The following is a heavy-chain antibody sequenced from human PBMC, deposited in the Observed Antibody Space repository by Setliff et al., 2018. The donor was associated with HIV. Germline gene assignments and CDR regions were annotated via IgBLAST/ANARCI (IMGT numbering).Heavy chain of an antibody. V-gene: IGHV4-34*01. Sequence: PSETLSLTCAVYGGSFSGYYWSWIRQPPGKGLEWIGEITHSGSTNYNPSLTSRVTMSVDTSKNQLSLKLSSVTAADTAVYYCARGVRDSGSYYEQYNFDYWGQGTLVTVS. J-gene: IGHJ4*02. CDR2: ITHSGST. CDR3: ARGVRDSGSYYEQYNFDY. CDR1: GGSFSGYY. D-gene: IGHD1-26*01.